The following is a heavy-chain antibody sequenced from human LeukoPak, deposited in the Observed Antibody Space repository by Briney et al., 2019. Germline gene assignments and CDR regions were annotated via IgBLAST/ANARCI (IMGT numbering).Heavy chain of an antibody. CDR2: MNPNSGNT. V-gene: IGHV1-8*01. J-gene: IGHJ5*02. D-gene: IGHD3-10*01. Sequence: RGASVKVSCKASGYTFTSYDINWVRQATGQGLEWMGWMNPNSGNTGYAQKFQGRVTMTRNTSISTAYMELSSLRSEDTAVYYCARSSWANYGSGMYWFDPWGQGTLVTVSS. CDR1: GYTFTSYD. CDR3: ARSSWANYGSGMYWFDP.